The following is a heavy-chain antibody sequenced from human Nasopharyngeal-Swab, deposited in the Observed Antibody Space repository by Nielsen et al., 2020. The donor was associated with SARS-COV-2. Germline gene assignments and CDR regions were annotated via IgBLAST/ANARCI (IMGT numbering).Heavy chain of an antibody. Sequence: GASLRLSCAASGFTVTSNYMSWVRQAPGKGLEWVSIIYDGGSTYYADSVRGRFTIPRDYSKNTLYLQMNSLRAEDTAVYYCAGDQLTAYGYYYYMDVWGRGTTVTVSS. CDR1: GFTVTSNY. J-gene: IGHJ6*03. CDR3: AGDQLTAYGYYYYMDV. CDR2: IYDGGST. V-gene: IGHV3-66*01. D-gene: IGHD3-9*01.